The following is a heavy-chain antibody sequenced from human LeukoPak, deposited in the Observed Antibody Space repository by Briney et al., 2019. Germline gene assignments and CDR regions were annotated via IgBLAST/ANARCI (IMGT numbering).Heavy chain of an antibody. CDR3: AKDRPNYYETNGHYYRRDGDY. J-gene: IGHJ4*02. CDR2: ITSRGDKT. V-gene: IGHV3-23*01. CDR1: GFTFNIYS. D-gene: IGHD3-22*01. Sequence: GGSLRLSCAASGFTFNIYSMSWVRQAPGKGLEWGSSITSRGDKTYSEDSGKGRVIISRENSKNTLYLKMNSLRAEDTAIYYCAKDRPNYYETNGHYYRRDGDYWGQGTLVTVSS.